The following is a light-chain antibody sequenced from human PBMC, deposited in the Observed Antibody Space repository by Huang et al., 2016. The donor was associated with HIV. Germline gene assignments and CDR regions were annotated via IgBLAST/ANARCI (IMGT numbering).Light chain of an antibody. J-gene: IGKJ4*01. Sequence: EIVLTQSPGTLSLSPGERATLSCRASQSVSSGFIAWYQQKPGQAPRLLIHGAFRRATGVPDRFSGSGSGTDFTLTISRLEPEDSAVYYCQQYGGSPRLSFGGGTKVEIK. V-gene: IGKV3-20*01. CDR3: QQYGGSPRLS. CDR2: GAF. CDR1: QSVSSGF.